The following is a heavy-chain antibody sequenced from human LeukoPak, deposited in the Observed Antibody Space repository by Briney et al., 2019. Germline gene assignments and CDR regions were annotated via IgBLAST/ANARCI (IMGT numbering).Heavy chain of an antibody. CDR1: GGSIIGSTYD. CDR3: ARGYDY. V-gene: IGHV4-39*01. Sequence: PSETLSLTCTVSGGSIIGSTYDWGWIRQPPGKGLDWIGIINYSGNTYYNPSLRSRVTISVDTSKNQFSLNLNSMTASDTAVYYCARGYDYWGQGTLVTVSS. J-gene: IGHJ4*02. D-gene: IGHD3-22*01. CDR2: INYSGNT.